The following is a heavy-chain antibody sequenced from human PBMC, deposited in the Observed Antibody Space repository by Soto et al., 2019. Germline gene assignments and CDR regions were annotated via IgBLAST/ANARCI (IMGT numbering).Heavy chain of an antibody. J-gene: IGHJ6*02. CDR3: ASKGSSSSRSFRYYGMDV. Sequence: QVQLVQSGAEVKKPGSSVKVSCKASGGTFSRYAISWVRQAPGQGLEWMGGIIPIFGTANYAQKFQGRVTITADESTSTAYMELSSLRSEDTAVYYCASKGSSSSRSFRYYGMDVWGQGTTVTVSS. V-gene: IGHV1-69*01. CDR1: GGTFSRYA. CDR2: IIPIFGTA. D-gene: IGHD6-6*01.